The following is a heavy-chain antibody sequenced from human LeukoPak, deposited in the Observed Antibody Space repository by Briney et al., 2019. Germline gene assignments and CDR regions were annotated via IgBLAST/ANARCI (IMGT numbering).Heavy chain of an antibody. CDR2: IYPGDSDT. CDR3: ARRRWADAFDI. V-gene: IGHV5-51*01. D-gene: IGHD4-23*01. Sequence: GESLKISCQGSGYSFSTYWITWVRQMPGKGLEWMGIIYPGDSDTTYSPSFQGQVTISADKSISTAYLQWNSLKASDTAMYYCARRRWADAFDIWGQGTMVTVSS. CDR1: GYSFSTYW. J-gene: IGHJ3*02.